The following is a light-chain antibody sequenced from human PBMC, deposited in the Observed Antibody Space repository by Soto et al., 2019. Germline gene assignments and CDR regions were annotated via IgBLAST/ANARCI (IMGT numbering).Light chain of an antibody. CDR2: GTS. CDR1: QSVSTN. V-gene: IGKV3-15*01. J-gene: IGKJ1*01. Sequence: EILMTQSPTTLSVSPGERATLSCRASQSVSTNVAWYQQKPGQSPRLLLYGTSTRAGGIPGRFSGSGSGTEFTLTISGLHSEDSAVYYCQQYNHWWTFGQGTKVDIK. CDR3: QQYNHWWT.